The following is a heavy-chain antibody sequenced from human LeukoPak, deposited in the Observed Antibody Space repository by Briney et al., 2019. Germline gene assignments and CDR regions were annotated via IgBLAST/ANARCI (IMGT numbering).Heavy chain of an antibody. D-gene: IGHD3-22*01. CDR1: GYTFTGDY. J-gene: IGHJ4*02. CDR3: AREGYYYDSSGYLFDY. Sequence: ASVKVSCKASGYTFTGDYMRWVRQAPGQGLEWVGWINPNSGGTNYAQKFQGRVTVTRDTSISTAYMELSRLRSDDTAVYYCAREGYYYDSSGYLFDYWGQGTLVTVSS. V-gene: IGHV1-2*02. CDR2: INPNSGGT.